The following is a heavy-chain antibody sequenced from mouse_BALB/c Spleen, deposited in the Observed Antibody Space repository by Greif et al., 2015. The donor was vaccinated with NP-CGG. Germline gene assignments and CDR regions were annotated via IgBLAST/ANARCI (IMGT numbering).Heavy chain of an antibody. CDR1: GFTFSSYY. CDR3: ARGGLRGAMDY. V-gene: IGHV5-6-2*01. J-gene: IGHJ4*01. D-gene: IGHD2-2*01. Sequence: EVNVVESGGGLVKLGGSLKLSCAASGFTFSSYYMSWVRQTPEKRLELVAAINSNGGSTYYPDTVKGRFTISRDNAKNTLYLQMSSLKSEVTALYYGARGGLRGAMDYWGQGTSVTVSS. CDR2: INSNGGST.